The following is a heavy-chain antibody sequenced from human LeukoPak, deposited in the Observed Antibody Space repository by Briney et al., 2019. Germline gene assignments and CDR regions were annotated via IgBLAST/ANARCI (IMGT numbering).Heavy chain of an antibody. J-gene: IGHJ4*02. CDR2: MNPNSGNT. D-gene: IGHD7-27*01. CDR3: ARGFPTGDRAGVDY. CDR1: GYTFTSYE. V-gene: IGHV1-8*01. Sequence: GASVKVSCKASGYTFTSYEINWVRQATGQGLEWMGWMNPNSGNTGYAQKFQGRVTITRNTSISTAYMELSSLRSEDTAVYYCARGFPTGDRAGVDYWGQGTLVTVSS.